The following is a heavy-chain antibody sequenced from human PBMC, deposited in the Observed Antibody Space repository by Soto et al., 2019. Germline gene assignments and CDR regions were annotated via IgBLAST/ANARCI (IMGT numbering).Heavy chain of an antibody. D-gene: IGHD6-13*01. CDR1: GFTFSSYG. CDR2: IWYDGSNK. V-gene: IGHV3-33*01. Sequence: GGSLRLSCAASGFTFSSYGMHWVRQAPGKGLEWVAVIWYDGSNKYYADSVKGRFTISRDNSKNTLYLQMNSLRAEDTAVYYCAREYSSSWYLPPHYGMDVWGQGTTVTVSS. J-gene: IGHJ6*02. CDR3: AREYSSSWYLPPHYGMDV.